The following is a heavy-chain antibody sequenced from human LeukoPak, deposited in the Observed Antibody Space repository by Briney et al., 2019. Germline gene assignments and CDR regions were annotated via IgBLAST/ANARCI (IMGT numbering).Heavy chain of an antibody. CDR2: ISASGDST. J-gene: IGHJ4*02. CDR3: ARYYYDSTPRGYYFDY. Sequence: GGSVSPSCAASGFTFSSYAMSWVRQAPGKGLEWVSTISASGDSTNYADSVKSRFTISRDNSKNTLYLLMDSLRAEDTAIYYCARYYYDSTPRGYYFDYWGQGTLVTVSS. D-gene: IGHD3-22*01. V-gene: IGHV3-23*01. CDR1: GFTFSSYA.